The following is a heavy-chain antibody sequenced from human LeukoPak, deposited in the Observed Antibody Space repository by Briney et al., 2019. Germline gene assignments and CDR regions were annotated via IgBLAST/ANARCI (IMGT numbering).Heavy chain of an antibody. Sequence: GASVKVSRKASGYIFTNYYIHWVREPPAQGLEWMGLINPSGGSTSYAQKFQGRVSMTRDTYTSTVYMELSSLKSEDTAVYYCARGSSGSYFNYFDYWGQGTLVTVSS. CDR3: ARGSSGSYFNYFDY. CDR1: GYIFTNYY. J-gene: IGHJ4*02. V-gene: IGHV1-46*01. D-gene: IGHD1-26*01. CDR2: INPSGGST.